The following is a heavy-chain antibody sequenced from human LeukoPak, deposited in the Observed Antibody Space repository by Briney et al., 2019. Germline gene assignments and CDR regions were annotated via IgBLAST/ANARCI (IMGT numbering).Heavy chain of an antibody. CDR2: ISSSSSTI. D-gene: IGHD6-13*01. Sequence: GGSLRLSCAASGFTFSSYSVNWVRQAPGKGLEWVSYISSSSSTIYYADSVKGRFTISRDNAKNSLYLQMNSLRAEDTAVYYCARDRRYSSSLNWFDPWGQGTLVTVSS. J-gene: IGHJ5*02. CDR1: GFTFSSYS. V-gene: IGHV3-48*01. CDR3: ARDRRYSSSLNWFDP.